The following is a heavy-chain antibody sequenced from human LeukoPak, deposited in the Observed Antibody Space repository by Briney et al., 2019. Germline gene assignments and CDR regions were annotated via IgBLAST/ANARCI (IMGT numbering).Heavy chain of an antibody. D-gene: IGHD1-26*01. CDR1: GYTLTELS. CDR2: FDPEDGET. J-gene: IGHJ3*02. CDR3: PPGVVGATGFDAFDI. Sequence: ASVKVSCKVSGYTLTELSMHWVRQAPGKGLEWMGAFDPEDGETIYAQKFQGRVTMTEDTSTDTAYMELSSLGSEDTAVYYCPPGVVGATGFDAFDIWGQGTVVTVSS. V-gene: IGHV1-24*01.